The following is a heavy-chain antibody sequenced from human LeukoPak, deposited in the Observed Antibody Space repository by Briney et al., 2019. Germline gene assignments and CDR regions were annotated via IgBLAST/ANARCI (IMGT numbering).Heavy chain of an antibody. D-gene: IGHD3-10*01. V-gene: IGHV3-53*01. Sequence: GGSLRLSCAASGFTVSSNYMSWVRQAPGKGLEWVSVIYSGGSTYYADSVKGRFTISRDNSKNTLYLQMNSLRAEDTAVYYCASDGSGSYYGVYWGQGTLVTVSS. CDR1: GFTVSSNY. J-gene: IGHJ4*02. CDR2: IYSGGST. CDR3: ASDGSGSYYGVY.